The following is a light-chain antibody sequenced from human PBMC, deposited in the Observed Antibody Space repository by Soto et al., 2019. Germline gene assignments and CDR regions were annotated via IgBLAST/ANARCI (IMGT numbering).Light chain of an antibody. CDR3: QQLNNYPIT. CDR1: QGISSS. Sequence: DIQLTQSPSFLSASVGDRVTITCRASQGISSSFAWYQQKPGKAPKLLIYAASTLQSGVPSRFSGSGSGTEFTLTISSLQPEDSATYYCQQLNNYPITFGQGTRLEIK. CDR2: AAS. V-gene: IGKV1-9*01. J-gene: IGKJ5*01.